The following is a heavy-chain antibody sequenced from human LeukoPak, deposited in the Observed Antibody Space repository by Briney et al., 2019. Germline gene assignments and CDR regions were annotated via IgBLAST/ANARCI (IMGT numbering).Heavy chain of an antibody. CDR3: ARDPDLGDSSGYYYYGMDV. J-gene: IGHJ6*02. CDR2: IYYSGST. CDR1: GGSISSGDYY. D-gene: IGHD3-22*01. V-gene: IGHV4-30-4*01. Sequence: PSETQSLTCTASGGSISSGDYYWSWIRQPPGKGLEWIGYIYYSGSTYYNPSLKSRVTISVDTSKNQFSLKLSSVTAADTAVYYCARDPDLGDSSGYYYYGMDVWGQGTTVTVSS.